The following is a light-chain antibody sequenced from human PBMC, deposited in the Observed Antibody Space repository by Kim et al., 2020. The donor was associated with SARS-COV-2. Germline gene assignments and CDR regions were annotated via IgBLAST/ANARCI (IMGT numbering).Light chain of an antibody. V-gene: IGKV1-39*01. CDR2: AAS. CDR1: QSISSY. J-gene: IGKJ1*01. Sequence: ASVGDRVTITCRASQSISSYLNWYQQKPGKAPKLLIYAASSLQSGVPSRFSSSGSGTDFTLTISSLQPEDFATYYCQQSYSTPWTFGQGTKVEIK. CDR3: QQSYSTPWT.